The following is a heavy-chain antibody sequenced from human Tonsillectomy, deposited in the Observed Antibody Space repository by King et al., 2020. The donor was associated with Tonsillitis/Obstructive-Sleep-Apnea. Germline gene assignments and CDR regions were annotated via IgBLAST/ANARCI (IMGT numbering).Heavy chain of an antibody. J-gene: IGHJ4*02. CDR3: ARAVEYQLLPYFDF. Sequence: VQLQQWGAGLLQPSETLSLTCAVYGGSFSGYYWSWIRQPPGKGLECIGEINHSGSTNYNPSLKSRVTISLDTSKNQFSLKLSSVTAADTAVYYCARAVEYQLLPYFDFWGQGTLVTVSS. D-gene: IGHD2-2*01. V-gene: IGHV4-34*01. CDR2: INHSGST. CDR1: GGSFSGYY.